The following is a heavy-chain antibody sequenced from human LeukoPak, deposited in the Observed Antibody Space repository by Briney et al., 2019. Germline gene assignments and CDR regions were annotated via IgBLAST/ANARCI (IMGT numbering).Heavy chain of an antibody. CDR2: IDFRGST. Sequence: SETLSLTCTVSVGSISSSGYYSGWTRQPPGKGLEWIGGIDFRGSTHYNPSLKSRVTISVDTSKKQFSLKLSSVTAADTAVYYCAREGSSSNYDAFDIWGQGKMVTVSS. CDR1: VGSISSSGYY. CDR3: AREGSSSNYDAFDI. V-gene: IGHV4-39*07. J-gene: IGHJ3*02. D-gene: IGHD6-6*01.